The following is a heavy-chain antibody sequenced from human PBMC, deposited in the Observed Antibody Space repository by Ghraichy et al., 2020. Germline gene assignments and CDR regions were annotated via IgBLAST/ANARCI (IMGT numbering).Heavy chain of an antibody. V-gene: IGHV1-3*01. Sequence: ASVKLSCKTSGYTFTNYAMHWVRQAPGQRLEWMGWINAGNGNTKYSQKFQGRVTITRDTSASTAYMELSSLRSEDTAVYNCARAVESYYDYWGQGTLVTVSS. J-gene: IGHJ4*02. CDR3: ARAVESYYDY. CDR2: INAGNGNT. CDR1: GYTFTNYA.